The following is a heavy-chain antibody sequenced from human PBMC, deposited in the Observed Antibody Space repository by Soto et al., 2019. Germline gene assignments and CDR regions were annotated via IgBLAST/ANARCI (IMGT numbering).Heavy chain of an antibody. V-gene: IGHV4-39*07. CDR2: IYHSGST. CDR1: GGSIISSSYY. D-gene: IGHD4-17*01. J-gene: IGHJ5*02. Sequence: PSETLSLTCTVSGGSIISSSYYWGWIRKPPGKGLEWIGYIYHSGSTYYNPSLKSRVTISVDRSKNQFSLKLSSVTAADTAVYYCARAHCDYVGWFHTWGQGTLVTVSS. CDR3: ARAHCDYVGWFHT.